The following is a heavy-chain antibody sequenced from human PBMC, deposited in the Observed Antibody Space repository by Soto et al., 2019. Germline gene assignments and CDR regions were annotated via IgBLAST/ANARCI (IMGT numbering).Heavy chain of an antibody. CDR3: ARGMQLEPYYYYYALDV. D-gene: IGHD1-1*01. J-gene: IGHJ6*02. CDR1: ENTFNSYT. CDR2: IVPLLGVT. V-gene: IGHV1-69*04. Sequence: QVQLVQSGAAVKKPGSSVKVSCKTSENTFNSYTITWVRQAPAQGPEWMGRIVPLLGVTNYAQKFQDRVTFTXXKSTTTAYMEIHNLKSEDTAVYYCARGMQLEPYYYYYALDVWGQGTTVTVSS.